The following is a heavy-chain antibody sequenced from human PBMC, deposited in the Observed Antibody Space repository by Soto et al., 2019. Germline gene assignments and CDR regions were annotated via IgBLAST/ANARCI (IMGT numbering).Heavy chain of an antibody. CDR1: GASITSTTYF. Sequence: SETLSLTCSLSGASITSTTYFWAWIRQPPGKGLEWIGSIDNGGNTHYNAPLKSRVIISADTSKNQFSLSLNSVTAADTAVYYCVKRSLLMAPTWGQGIQVTVSS. CDR3: VKRSLLMAPT. V-gene: IGHV4-39*01. J-gene: IGHJ4*02. D-gene: IGHD1-26*01. CDR2: IDNGGNT.